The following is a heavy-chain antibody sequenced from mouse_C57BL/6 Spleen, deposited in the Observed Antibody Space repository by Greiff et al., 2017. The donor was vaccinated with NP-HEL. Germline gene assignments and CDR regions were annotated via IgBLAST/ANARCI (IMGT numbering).Heavy chain of an antibody. CDR3: ARSYGSPYWYFDV. J-gene: IGHJ1*03. V-gene: IGHV1-59*01. CDR2: IDPSDSYT. CDR1: GYTFTSYW. Sequence: VQLQQPGAELVRPGTSVKLSCKASGYTFTSYWMHWVKQRPGQGLEWIGVIDPSDSYTNYNQKFKGKATLTVDTSSSTAYMQLSSLTSEDSAVYYCARSYGSPYWYFDVWGTGTTVTVSS. D-gene: IGHD1-1*01.